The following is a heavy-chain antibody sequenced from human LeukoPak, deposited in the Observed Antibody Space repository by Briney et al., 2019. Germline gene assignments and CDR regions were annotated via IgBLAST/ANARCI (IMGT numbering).Heavy chain of an antibody. V-gene: IGHV3-23*01. D-gene: IGHD5-18*01. Sequence: PGGSLRLSCVASGFTFSTFAMNWVRQAPGKGLEWVSTISETGRSTYYADSVKGRFTISRDNSKNTLYLQMNSLRAEDTAVYYCAKDRGYSYGISEYWGQGTLVTASS. CDR1: GFTFSTFA. J-gene: IGHJ4*02. CDR3: AKDRGYSYGISEY. CDR2: ISETGRST.